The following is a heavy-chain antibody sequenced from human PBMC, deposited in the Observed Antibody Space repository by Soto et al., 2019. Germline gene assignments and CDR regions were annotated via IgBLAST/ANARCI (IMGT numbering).Heavy chain of an antibody. CDR3: ARAIKRWEVHYYFDY. D-gene: IGHD1-26*01. V-gene: IGHV1-69*06. Sequence: QVVLLQSGAEVKEPGSSVRVSCEVSGSTFNNFAFSWVRQAPGHGPEWMGGIVVISNTADYSQRFQDRVTITADTSTNTLYMELGSLTFEVTAVYYCARAIKRWEVHYYFDYWGQGTLVTVSS. J-gene: IGHJ4*02. CDR2: IVVISNTA. CDR1: GSTFNNFA.